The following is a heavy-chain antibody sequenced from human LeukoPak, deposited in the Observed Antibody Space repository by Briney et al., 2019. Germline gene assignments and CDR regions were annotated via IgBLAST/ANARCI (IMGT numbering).Heavy chain of an antibody. CDR1: GLTFSSYW. Sequence: GESLRLSCAASGLTFSSYWMHWVRQAPGKGLVWVSRINSDGSATTYADSVKGRFTISRDNAKNTLYLQTNSLRAEDTAVCYCARDLVGATAYWGEGSLVTVSS. CDR2: INSDGSAT. J-gene: IGHJ4*02. CDR3: ARDLVGATAY. V-gene: IGHV3-74*01. D-gene: IGHD1-26*01.